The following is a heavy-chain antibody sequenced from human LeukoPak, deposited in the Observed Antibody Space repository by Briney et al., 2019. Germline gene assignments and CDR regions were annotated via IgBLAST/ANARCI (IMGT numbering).Heavy chain of an antibody. D-gene: IGHD6-19*01. J-gene: IGHJ4*02. CDR3: TKGSSGWFDY. CDR2: SCGDDGDT. Sequence: GGSLRLSCAASGFTFSSYAMSWVRQAPGKGLEWVSGSCGDDGDTGYADSVKGRFTISRHNSKNTLYLQMNSLIAEDTAVYYCTKGSSGWFDYWGQGTLVTVSS. V-gene: IGHV3-23*01. CDR1: GFTFSSYA.